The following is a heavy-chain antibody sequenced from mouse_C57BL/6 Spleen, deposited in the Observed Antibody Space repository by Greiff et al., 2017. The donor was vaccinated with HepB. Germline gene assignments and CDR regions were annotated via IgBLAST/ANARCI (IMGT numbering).Heavy chain of an antibody. CDR3: ARQDTTVVAHWYFDV. CDR1: GFTFSSYG. CDR2: ISSGGSYT. J-gene: IGHJ1*03. V-gene: IGHV5-6*01. Sequence: EVHLVESGGDLVKPGGSLKLSCAASGFTFSSYGMSWVRQTPDKRLEWVATISSGGSYTYYPDSVKGRFTISRDNAKNTLYLQMSSLKSEDTAMYYCARQDTTVVAHWYFDVWGTGTTVTVSS. D-gene: IGHD1-1*01.